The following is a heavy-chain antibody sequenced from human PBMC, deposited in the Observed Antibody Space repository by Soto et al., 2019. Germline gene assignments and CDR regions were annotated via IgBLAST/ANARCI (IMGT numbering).Heavy chain of an antibody. Sequence: EVQLVESGGGLVQPGGSLRLSCAASGFTFSSNWMHWVRQAPGKGLVWVSRINSDGSNTDYADSVKGRFTISRDNGKNTLYLQMNSLTAEDTAVYYCTRLGTYYDTSGFLYWGQGTLVTVSS. CDR1: GFTFSSNW. V-gene: IGHV3-74*01. CDR2: INSDGSNT. D-gene: IGHD3-22*01. J-gene: IGHJ4*02. CDR3: TRLGTYYDTSGFLY.